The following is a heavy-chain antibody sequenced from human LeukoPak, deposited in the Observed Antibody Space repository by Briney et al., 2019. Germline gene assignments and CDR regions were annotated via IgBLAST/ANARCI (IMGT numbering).Heavy chain of an antibody. V-gene: IGHV3-48*01. CDR3: ARGPREQQLFKNWFDP. CDR2: ISSSSSTI. CDR1: GFTFSSYS. D-gene: IGHD6-13*01. J-gene: IGHJ5*02. Sequence: SGGSLRLSCAASGFTFSSYSMNWVRQAPEKGLEWVSYISSSSSTIYYADSVEGRFTISRDNAKNSLYLQMNSLRAEDTAVYHCARGPREQQLFKNWFDPWGRGTLVTVSS.